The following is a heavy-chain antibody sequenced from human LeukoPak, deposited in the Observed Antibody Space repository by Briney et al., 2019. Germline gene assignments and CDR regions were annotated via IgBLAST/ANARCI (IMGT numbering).Heavy chain of an antibody. D-gene: IGHD3-9*01. Sequence: SETLSLTCTVSGGSISSYYWSWIRQPPGKGLEWIGYIYYSGSTNYNPSLKSRVTISVDTSKNQSSLKLSSVTAADTAVYYCARAYYDILTGYYGFDYWGQGTLVTVSS. CDR1: GGSISSYY. CDR3: ARAYYDILTGYYGFDY. V-gene: IGHV4-59*01. CDR2: IYYSGST. J-gene: IGHJ4*02.